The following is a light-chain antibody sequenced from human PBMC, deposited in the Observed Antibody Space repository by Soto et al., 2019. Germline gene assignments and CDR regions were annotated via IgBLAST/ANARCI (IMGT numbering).Light chain of an antibody. V-gene: IGKV2-28*01. CDR1: QSLTHSSGYNY. CDR3: MQALQTPS. Sequence: EIVLTQSPLSLPVSPGEPASISCRSSQSLTHSSGYNYLDWYLQKPGQSPQLLIYLGSNRASGVPDRFSGSGSGTDFTLKISRVEAEDVGVYYCMQALQTPSFGGGTKVDIK. J-gene: IGKJ4*01. CDR2: LGS.